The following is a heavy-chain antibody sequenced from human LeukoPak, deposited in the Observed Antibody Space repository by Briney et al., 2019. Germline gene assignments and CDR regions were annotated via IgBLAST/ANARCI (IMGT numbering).Heavy chain of an antibody. CDR1: GYTFTSYD. J-gene: IGHJ6*03. Sequence: ASVKVSCKASGYTFTSYDINWVRQATGQGLEWMGWMNPNSGNTGYAQKFQGRVTITRNTSISTAYMELSSLRSEDTAVYYCARVISGYGLGYYYYYYMDVWGKGTTVTVSS. CDR2: MNPNSGNT. CDR3: ARVISGYGLGYYYYYYMDV. V-gene: IGHV1-8*01. D-gene: IGHD5-12*01.